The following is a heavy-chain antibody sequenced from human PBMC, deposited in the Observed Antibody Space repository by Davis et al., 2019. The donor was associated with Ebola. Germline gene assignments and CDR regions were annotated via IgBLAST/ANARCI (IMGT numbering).Heavy chain of an antibody. V-gene: IGHV3-30-3*01. D-gene: IGHD6-13*01. CDR2: ISYDGSNK. J-gene: IGHJ6*02. CDR3: AKDLGSSWTIYYYYGMDV. Sequence: GGSLRLSCAASGFTFSSYAMHWVRQAPGKGLEWVAVISYDGSNKYYADSVKGRFTISRDNSKNTLYLQMNSLRAEDTAVYYCAKDLGSSWTIYYYYGMDVWGQGTTVTVSS. CDR1: GFTFSSYA.